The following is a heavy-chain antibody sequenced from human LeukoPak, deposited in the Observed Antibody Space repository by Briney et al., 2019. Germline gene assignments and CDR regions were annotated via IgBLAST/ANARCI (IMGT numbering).Heavy chain of an antibody. CDR2: IYTSGST. CDR3: ASSPRLLWFGEFPRGYYYYYMDV. CDR1: GGSISSGSYY. V-gene: IGHV4-61*02. Sequence: SETLSLTCTVSGGSISSGSYYWSWIRQPAGKGLEWIGRIYTSGSTNYNPSLKSRVTISVDTSKNQFSLKLSSVTAADTAVYYCASSPRLLWFGEFPRGYYYYYMDVWGKGTTVTVSS. D-gene: IGHD3-10*01. J-gene: IGHJ6*03.